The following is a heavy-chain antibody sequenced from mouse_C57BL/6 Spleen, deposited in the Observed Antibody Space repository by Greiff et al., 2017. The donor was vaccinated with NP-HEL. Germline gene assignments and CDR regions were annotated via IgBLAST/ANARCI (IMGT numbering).Heavy chain of an antibody. CDR1: GFTFSDYG. D-gene: IGHD2-1*01. V-gene: IGHV5-17*01. CDR2: ISSGSSTI. Sequence: EVKLMESGGGLVKPGASLKLSCAASGFTFSDYGMHWVRQAPEQGLEWVAYISSGSSTIYYADTVKGRFTISRDNAKNTLFLQMTSLRSEDTDMYYCARKAIYYSFDYWGQGTTLTVSS. J-gene: IGHJ2*01. CDR3: ARKAIYYSFDY.